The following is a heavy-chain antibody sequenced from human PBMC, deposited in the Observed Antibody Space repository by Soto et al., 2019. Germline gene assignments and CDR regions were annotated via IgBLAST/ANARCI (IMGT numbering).Heavy chain of an antibody. CDR2: INHSGST. J-gene: IGHJ4*02. Sequence: PSETLSLTCAVYGGSFSGYYWSWIRQPPGKGLEWIGEINHSGSTNYNPSLKSRVTISVDTSKNQFSLKLSSVTAADTAVYYCARVPAPASLGQQLVIWGQGTLVTVSS. CDR3: ARVPAPASLGQQLVI. CDR1: GGSFSGYY. D-gene: IGHD6-13*01. V-gene: IGHV4-34*01.